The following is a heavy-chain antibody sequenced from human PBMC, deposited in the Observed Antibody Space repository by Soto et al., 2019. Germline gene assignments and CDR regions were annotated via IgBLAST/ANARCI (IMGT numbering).Heavy chain of an antibody. Sequence: GRSLRLSCAASGFTFSRYAMNWVRQAPGTGLEWVSAIKGSGGSTKYADSVKGRFTIFRDNSKDTLYLQMSSLRAEDTAIYYCAKSGSAIPYLRYYYMDVWGKGTTVTVSS. CDR2: IKGSGGST. V-gene: IGHV3-23*01. CDR1: GFTFSRYA. J-gene: IGHJ6*03. D-gene: IGHD3-10*01. CDR3: AKSGSAIPYLRYYYMDV.